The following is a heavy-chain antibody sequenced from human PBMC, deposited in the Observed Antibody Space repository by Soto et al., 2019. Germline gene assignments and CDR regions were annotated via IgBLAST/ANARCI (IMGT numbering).Heavy chain of an antibody. J-gene: IGHJ4*02. CDR2: IFYTGST. CDR3: ARDSYNFDD. V-gene: IGHV4-59*01. D-gene: IGHD5-18*01. Sequence: RSLTFTVSGGSISDYYWSWIRQPPGKGLEWIGYIFYTGSTDYNPSLKSRVTMSLDTSRNQFSLRLTSVTAADTAVYFCARDSYNFDDRGQGTLVTVSS. CDR1: GGSISDYY.